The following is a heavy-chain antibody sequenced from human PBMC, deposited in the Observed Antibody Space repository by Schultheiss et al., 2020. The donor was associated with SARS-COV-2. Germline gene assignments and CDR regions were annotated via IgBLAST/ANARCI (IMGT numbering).Heavy chain of an antibody. V-gene: IGHV1-24*01. CDR1: GYTLTELS. Sequence: ASVKVSCKVSGYTLTELSMHWVRQAPGKGLEWMGGFDPEDGETIYAQKFQGRVTITADESTSTAYMELSSLRSEDTAVYYCALDRATERGWFDPWGQGTLVTVSS. D-gene: IGHD1-26*01. CDR2: FDPEDGET. CDR3: ALDRATERGWFDP. J-gene: IGHJ5*02.